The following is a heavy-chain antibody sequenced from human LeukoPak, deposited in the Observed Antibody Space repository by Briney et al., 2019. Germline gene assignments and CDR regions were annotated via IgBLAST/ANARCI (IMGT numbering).Heavy chain of an antibody. CDR2: ISYDGSNK. J-gene: IGHJ6*03. V-gene: IGHV3-30*18. CDR3: AKGEQWLDYYYYYMDV. D-gene: IGHD6-19*01. CDR1: GFTFSSYA. Sequence: GGSLRLSCAASGFTFSSYAMHWVRQAPGKGLEWVAVISYDGSNKYYAYSVKGRFTISRDNSKNTLYLQMNSLRAEDTAMYYCAKGEQWLDYYYYYMDVWGKGTTVTISS.